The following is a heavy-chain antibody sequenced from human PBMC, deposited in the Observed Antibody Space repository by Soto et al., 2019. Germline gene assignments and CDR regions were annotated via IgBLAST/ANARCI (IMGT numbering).Heavy chain of an antibody. D-gene: IGHD7-27*01. Sequence: QVQLQESGPRLVRPSQTLSLTCTVFGGSISSFAYYWSWIRQSPDKGLEWIGHIYDGGTTYSIPSLKGRVTISTDTSATQFSLKLNSVTAADSAVYYCARGPSGDKVDYWGQGIQVTVSS. CDR3: ARGPSGDKVDY. CDR2: IYDGGTT. J-gene: IGHJ4*02. CDR1: GGSISSFAYY. V-gene: IGHV4-30-4*01.